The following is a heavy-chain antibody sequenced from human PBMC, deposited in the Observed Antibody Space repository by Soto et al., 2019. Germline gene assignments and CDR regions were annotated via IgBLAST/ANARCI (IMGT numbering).Heavy chain of an antibody. CDR3: ARGGVRTTYTRPFDY. Sequence: QVQLQQWGAGLLKPSETLSFTCAVYGGSFSGYYWSWIRQPPGKGLEWIGEINHSGSTNYNPSLKSRVTISVDTSKNQFSLKLSSVTAADTAVYYCARGGVRTTYTRPFDYWGQGTLVTVSS. CDR1: GGSFSGYY. J-gene: IGHJ4*02. V-gene: IGHV4-34*01. CDR2: INHSGST. D-gene: IGHD1-1*01.